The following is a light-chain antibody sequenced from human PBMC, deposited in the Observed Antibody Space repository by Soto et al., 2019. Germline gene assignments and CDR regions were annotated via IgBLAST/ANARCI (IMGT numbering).Light chain of an antibody. CDR1: QTISSW. Sequence: DIQLPQSPSVLSASVGDSVTITCRASQTISSWLAWYQQKPGKAPKLLIYAASSLQSGVPSRFSGSGYGTDFTLTITSLQSEDFAIYYCQQSYSSPRTFGQGTRLEI. CDR3: QQSYSSPRT. J-gene: IGKJ5*01. CDR2: AAS. V-gene: IGKV1-39*01.